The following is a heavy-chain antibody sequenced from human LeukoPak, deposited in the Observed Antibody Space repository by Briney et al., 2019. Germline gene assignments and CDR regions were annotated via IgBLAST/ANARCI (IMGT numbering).Heavy chain of an antibody. Sequence: GGSLRLSCAASGFTFSSYAMSWVRQAPGKGLEWVAVIWYDGSNKYYADSVKGRFTISRDNSKNTLYLQMNSLRAEDTAVYYCARDGGIQLWYRTFDYWGQGTLVTVSS. D-gene: IGHD5-18*01. CDR1: GFTFSSYA. J-gene: IGHJ4*02. V-gene: IGHV3-33*08. CDR3: ARDGGIQLWYRTFDY. CDR2: IWYDGSNK.